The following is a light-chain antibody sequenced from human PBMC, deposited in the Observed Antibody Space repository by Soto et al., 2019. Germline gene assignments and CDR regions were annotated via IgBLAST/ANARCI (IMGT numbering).Light chain of an antibody. Sequence: EIVLTQSPGTLSLSPGERATLSCRASQSVSSSYLAWYQQKPGQPPRLLIYGASSRATGIPDRFSGSGSGTDFILPISSLEPKDFAVYYCQQYGSSPPYTFGQGTKLEIK. CDR1: QSVSSSY. CDR2: GAS. CDR3: QQYGSSPPYT. V-gene: IGKV3-20*01. J-gene: IGKJ2*01.